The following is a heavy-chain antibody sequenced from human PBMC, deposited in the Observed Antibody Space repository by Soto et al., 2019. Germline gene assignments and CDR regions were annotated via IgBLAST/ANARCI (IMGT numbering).Heavy chain of an antibody. V-gene: IGHV3-23*01. Sequence: GGSLRLSCAASGFTVDTYAMAWVRQTPRKGLDWVSSISGVGDHTYYAMSVKGRFTISSDSSENTVYLQMNSLRAEDTAVYFCAKGYDKYGSGYEGFDTWGQGTVVTVSS. CDR1: GFTVDTYA. CDR3: AKGYDKYGSGYEGFDT. D-gene: IGHD5-12*01. J-gene: IGHJ4*02. CDR2: ISGVGDHT.